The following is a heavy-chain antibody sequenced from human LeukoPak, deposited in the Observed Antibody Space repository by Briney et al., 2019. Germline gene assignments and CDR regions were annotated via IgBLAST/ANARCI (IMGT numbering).Heavy chain of an antibody. J-gene: IGHJ4*02. Sequence: PGGSLRLSCAASGFTFSDYYISWVRQAPGKGLEWVSYISGSGSTIYYADSVKGRFTVSRDNAKNSLFLQMNSLRAEDTAVYYCARVGLFDYWGQGTLVTVSS. D-gene: IGHD3-10*02. CDR2: ISGSGSTI. CDR3: ARVGLFDY. CDR1: GFTFSDYY. V-gene: IGHV3-11*01.